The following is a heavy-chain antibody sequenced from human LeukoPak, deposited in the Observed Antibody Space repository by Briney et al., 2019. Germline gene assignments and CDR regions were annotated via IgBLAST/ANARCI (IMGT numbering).Heavy chain of an antibody. D-gene: IGHD3-22*01. CDR1: GFTFDDYG. CDR3: ARRGYYDSSGYDY. CDR2: INWNGGST. Sequence: GGSLRLSCAASGFTFDDYGMSWVRQAPGKGLEWVSGINWNGGSTGYADSVKGRFTISRDNAKNSLYLQINSLRVEDTAIYYCARRGYYDSSGYDYWGQGTLVTVSS. V-gene: IGHV3-20*04. J-gene: IGHJ4*02.